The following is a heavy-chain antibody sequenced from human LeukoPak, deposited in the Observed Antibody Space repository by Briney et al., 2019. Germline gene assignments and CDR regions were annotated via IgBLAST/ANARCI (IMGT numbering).Heavy chain of an antibody. CDR1: GFTVGSNY. CDR3: GRVGGYGPGY. V-gene: IGHV3-66*01. D-gene: IGHD5-12*01. CDR2: IDSGGST. Sequence: GGSLRLSCAASGFTVGSNYMSWVRQAPGKGVEWVSVIDSGGSTYYADTVKGRFTISTDNSKTTLYLQMSCLRAEATAVYYCGRVGGYGPGYWGQGTLVTASS. J-gene: IGHJ4*02.